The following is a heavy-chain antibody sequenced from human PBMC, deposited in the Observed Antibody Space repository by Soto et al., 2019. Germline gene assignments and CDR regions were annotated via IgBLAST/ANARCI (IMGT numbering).Heavy chain of an antibody. CDR3: ARANWYSEY. Sequence: QVHLQESGPGLVKPSETLSLTCSVSGGSINNHYWSWIRQPPGKGLEWIGYVYYTGSANCNPSLKSRATMSVDTSKNQFSLNLTSLTAADTAIYYCARANWYSEYWGQGTLVTVSS. V-gene: IGHV4-59*11. CDR2: VYYTGSA. CDR1: GGSINNHY. J-gene: IGHJ4*02. D-gene: IGHD7-27*01.